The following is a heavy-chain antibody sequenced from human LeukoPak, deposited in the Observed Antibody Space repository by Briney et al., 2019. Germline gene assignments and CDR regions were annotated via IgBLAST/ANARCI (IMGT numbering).Heavy chain of an antibody. CDR1: GFTFSSYA. V-gene: IGHV3-23*01. J-gene: IGHJ4*02. Sequence: GGSLRLSCAASGFTFSSYAMSWVRQAPGKGLEWVSAISGSGGSTYYADSVKGRFTISRDNSKNTLYLQMNSLRAEDTAVYYCAKDSDYSNGGKTYYFDYWGQGTLVTVSS. CDR3: AKDSDYSNGGKTYYFDY. CDR2: ISGSGGST. D-gene: IGHD4-11*01.